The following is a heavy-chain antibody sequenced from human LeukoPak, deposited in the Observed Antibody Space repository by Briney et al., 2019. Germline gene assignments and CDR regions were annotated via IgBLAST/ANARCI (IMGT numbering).Heavy chain of an antibody. CDR1: GFTFSSYA. V-gene: IGHV3-23*01. D-gene: IGHD2-15*01. J-gene: IGHJ5*02. Sequence: PGGSLRLSCAASGFTFSSYAMSWVRQAPGKGLEWVSAISGSGGSTYYADSVKGRFTISRDNSKNTLYLQMNSLRAEDTAVYYCAKDRSVVVVDPYNWFDPWGQGTLVTVSS. CDR2: ISGSGGST. CDR3: AKDRSVVVVDPYNWFDP.